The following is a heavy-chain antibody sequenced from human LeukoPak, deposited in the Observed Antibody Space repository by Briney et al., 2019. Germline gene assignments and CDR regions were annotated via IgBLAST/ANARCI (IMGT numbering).Heavy chain of an antibody. J-gene: IGHJ4*02. D-gene: IGHD3-10*01. CDR1: GFTFSGSA. CDR2: IKHDGSEK. V-gene: IGHV3-7*05. CDR3: ARRVAFGEYFEY. Sequence: GGSLRLSCAASGFTFSGSAMHWVRQASGKGLEWVANIKHDGSEKYYVDSVKGRFTISRDNAKNSLYLQMNSLRVEDTAVYYCARRVAFGEYFEYWGQGTLVTVSS.